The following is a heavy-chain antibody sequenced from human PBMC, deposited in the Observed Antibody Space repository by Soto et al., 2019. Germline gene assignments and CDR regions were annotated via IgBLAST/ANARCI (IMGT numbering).Heavy chain of an antibody. CDR1: GFTFSSYG. Sequence: GGSLRVSCAAAGFTFSSYGMHWVRQAPGKGLEWVAVISYDGSNKYYADSVKGRFTISRDNSKNTLYLQVNSLRAEDTAVYYCAKVGYSGSYFDYWGQGTLVTVSS. J-gene: IGHJ4*02. D-gene: IGHD1-26*01. CDR2: ISYDGSNK. V-gene: IGHV3-30*18. CDR3: AKVGYSGSYFDY.